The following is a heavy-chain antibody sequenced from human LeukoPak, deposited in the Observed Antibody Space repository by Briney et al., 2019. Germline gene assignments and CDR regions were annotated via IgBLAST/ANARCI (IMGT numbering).Heavy chain of an antibody. CDR1: GYTFTSYD. Sequence: ASVKVSCKASGYTFTSYDINWVRQATGQGLEWMEWMNPNSGNTGYAQKFQGRVTMTRNTSISTAYMELSSLRSEDTAVYYCARDAGVYYDSSGYYDYWGQGTLVTVSS. J-gene: IGHJ4*02. V-gene: IGHV1-8*01. CDR3: ARDAGVYYDSSGYYDY. CDR2: MNPNSGNT. D-gene: IGHD3-22*01.